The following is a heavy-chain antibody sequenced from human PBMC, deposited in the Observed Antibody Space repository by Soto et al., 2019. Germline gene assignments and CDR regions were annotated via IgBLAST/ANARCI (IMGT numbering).Heavy chain of an antibody. CDR2: IYPGVFVT. J-gene: IGHJ6*03. CDR3: ARRIRTLYYMDV. D-gene: IGHD1-1*01. V-gene: IGHV5-51*01. Sequence: LGESLKISCKGSGYSFTSYWIGWVRQMPGKGLERMGIIYPGVFVTRYSPSFQGQVTISPDKSISTAYLQWSSLKASDTAMYYCARRIRTLYYMDVWGKGTTVTVSS. CDR1: GYSFTSYW.